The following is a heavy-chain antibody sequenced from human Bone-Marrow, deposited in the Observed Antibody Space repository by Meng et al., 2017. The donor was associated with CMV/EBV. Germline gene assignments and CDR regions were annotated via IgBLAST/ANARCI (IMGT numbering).Heavy chain of an antibody. J-gene: IGHJ3*02. D-gene: IGHD3-22*01. V-gene: IGHV3-74*01. Sequence: GESLKISCAASGFTFSSYWMHWVRQAPGKGLVWVSRINSDGSSTSYADSVKGRFTISRDNAKNTLYLQMNSLRAEDTAVYYCAKLPITMIVVYDAFDIWGQGTRVTVSS. CDR1: GFTFSSYW. CDR3: AKLPITMIVVYDAFDI. CDR2: INSDGSST.